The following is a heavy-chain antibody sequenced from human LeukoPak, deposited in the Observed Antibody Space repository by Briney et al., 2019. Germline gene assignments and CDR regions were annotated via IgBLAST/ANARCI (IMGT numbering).Heavy chain of an antibody. D-gene: IGHD1-26*01. J-gene: IGHJ4*02. CDR1: GFTFSGYW. V-gene: IGHV3-74*01. CDR3: ARDSRWYNGRYYDEGIDY. CDR2: INSDGSDM. Sequence: SGGSLRLSCTGSGFTFSGYWMHWVRQAPGKGLVWVSRINSDGSDMSYADSVKGRFTISRDNAKNTVYLQVNSLRAEDTAVYYCARDSRWYNGRYYDEGIDYWGQGTLVTVSS.